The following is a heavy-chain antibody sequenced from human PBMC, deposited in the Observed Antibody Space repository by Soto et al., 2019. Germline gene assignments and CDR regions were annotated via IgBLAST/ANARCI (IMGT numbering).Heavy chain of an antibody. CDR1: GGSISSYY. CDR2: IYYSGST. D-gene: IGHD3-3*01. J-gene: IGHJ6*02. Sequence: SETLSLTCTVSGGSISSYYWSWIRQPPGKGLEWIGYIYYSGSTNYNPSLKSRVTISVDTSKNQFSLKLSSVTAADTAVYYCARIPYYDFWSGHQGYYYYYAMDVWGQGTTVTVSS. CDR3: ARIPYYDFWSGHQGYYYYYAMDV. V-gene: IGHV4-59*01.